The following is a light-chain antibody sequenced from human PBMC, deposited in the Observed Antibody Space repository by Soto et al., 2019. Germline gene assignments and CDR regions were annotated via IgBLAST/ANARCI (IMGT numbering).Light chain of an antibody. CDR3: QHFHNRAPWT. CDR2: GAS. V-gene: IGKV3-15*01. CDR1: ESVRSG. Sequence: EVVMTQSPDTLSVSPGARATLSCRASESVRSGLAWYQQKPGQAPRLLICGASTRATGVQARFSGSGSGTEDTPTLSRLQSEDVAVYYCQHFHNRAPWTFGQVTRGDI. J-gene: IGKJ1*01.